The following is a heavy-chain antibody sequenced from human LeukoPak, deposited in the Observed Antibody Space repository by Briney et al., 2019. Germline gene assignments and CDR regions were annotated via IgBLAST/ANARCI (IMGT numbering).Heavy chain of an antibody. CDR3: ARSRGRKVTPFDY. V-gene: IGHV4-4*09. D-gene: IGHD3-10*01. CDR1: GDSISTYY. J-gene: IGHJ4*02. Sequence: SETLSLTCTVSGDSISTYYWSWLRQPPGKGLEWIGYIYTSGSTDYNPSLKSRVTISLDTSNNQFSLNLNSVTAADTAVYYCARSRGRKVTPFDYWGQGILVTVSS. CDR2: IYTSGST.